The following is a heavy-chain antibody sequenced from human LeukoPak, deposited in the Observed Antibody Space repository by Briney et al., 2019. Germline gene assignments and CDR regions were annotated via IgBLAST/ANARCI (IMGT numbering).Heavy chain of an antibody. J-gene: IGHJ6*02. CDR3: ARGYDYFHGMDV. V-gene: IGHV1-8*02. CDR2: MNPNSGYT. CDR1: GYTFINYD. Sequence: GASVTDSCKASGYTFINYDINWVRQAPGQGLEYMGWMNPNSGYTGSAQKFHGRVTMTRDTSIQTAYLELTTLTSDDTAIYYCARGYDYFHGMDVWGQGTTVSVSS.